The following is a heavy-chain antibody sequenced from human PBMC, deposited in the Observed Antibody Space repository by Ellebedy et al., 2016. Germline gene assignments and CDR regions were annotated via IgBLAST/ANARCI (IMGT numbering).Heavy chain of an antibody. CDR3: ASHRDYYDSSGYSSLDY. J-gene: IGHJ4*02. Sequence: GESLKISCAAFGFSFDNYWMSWVRQAPGKGLEWLANIKQDGSEIDSVDSVKGRFTISRDNAKNSLYLQMNSLRAEDTAVYYCASHRDYYDSSGYSSLDYWGQGTLVTVSS. V-gene: IGHV3-7*01. D-gene: IGHD3-22*01. CDR1: GFSFDNYW. CDR2: IKQDGSEI.